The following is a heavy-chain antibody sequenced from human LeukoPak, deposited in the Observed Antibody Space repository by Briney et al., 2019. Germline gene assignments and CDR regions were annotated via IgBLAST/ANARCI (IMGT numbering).Heavy chain of an antibody. Sequence: GASVKVSCKASGYTFTRYGISWVRQVPGQGLEWMGWISAHNGNTNYAQKVQGRVTMTTDTSTSTAYMELRSLRSDDTAVYYCARNLNYDFWSGYCKYYWFDPWGQGTLVTVSS. J-gene: IGHJ5*02. V-gene: IGHV1-18*01. CDR1: GYTFTRYG. D-gene: IGHD3-3*01. CDR3: ARNLNYDFWSGYCKYYWFDP. CDR2: ISAHNGNT.